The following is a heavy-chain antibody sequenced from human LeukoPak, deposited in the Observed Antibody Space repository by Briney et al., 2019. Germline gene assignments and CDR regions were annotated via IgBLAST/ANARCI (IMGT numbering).Heavy chain of an antibody. D-gene: IGHD3-3*01. V-gene: IGHV3-20*04. CDR1: GFTFDDYG. CDR3: ARDGVGTIFGVVIRRRGYYMDV. Sequence: GGSLRLSCAASGFTFDDYGMSWVRQAPGKGLEWVSGINWNGGSTCYADSVKGRFTISRDNSKNTLYLQMNSLRIEDTAVYSCARDGVGTIFGVVIRRRGYYMDVWGKGTTVTVSS. CDR2: INWNGGST. J-gene: IGHJ6*03.